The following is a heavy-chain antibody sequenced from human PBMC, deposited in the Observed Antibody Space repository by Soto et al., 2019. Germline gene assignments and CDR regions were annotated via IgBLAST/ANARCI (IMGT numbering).Heavy chain of an antibody. Sequence: SETLSLTCTVSCGSISSGDYYWSWIRQPPGKGLEWIGYIYYRGSTFHNPSLQSRVTMSVDTSNHQFSLKLTSVTAADTAVYYCARGLGFLERTIYYYGLDVWGQGTTVTVSS. V-gene: IGHV4-30-4*01. J-gene: IGHJ6*02. D-gene: IGHD3-3*01. CDR1: CGSISSGDYY. CDR3: ARGLGFLERTIYYYGLDV. CDR2: IYYRGST.